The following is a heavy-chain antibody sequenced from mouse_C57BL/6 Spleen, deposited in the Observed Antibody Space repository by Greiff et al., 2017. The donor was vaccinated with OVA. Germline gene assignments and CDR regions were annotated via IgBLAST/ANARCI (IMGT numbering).Heavy chain of an antibody. Sequence: EVQGVESGGGLVQPGGSLKLSCAASGFTFSDYYMYWVRQTPEKRLEWVAYISNGGGSTYYPDTVKGRFTISRDNAKNTLYLQMSRLKSEDTAMYYCARYYGRGYAMDYWGQGTSVTVSS. CDR3: ARYYGRGYAMDY. V-gene: IGHV5-12*01. CDR2: ISNGGGST. J-gene: IGHJ4*01. D-gene: IGHD1-1*01. CDR1: GFTFSDYY.